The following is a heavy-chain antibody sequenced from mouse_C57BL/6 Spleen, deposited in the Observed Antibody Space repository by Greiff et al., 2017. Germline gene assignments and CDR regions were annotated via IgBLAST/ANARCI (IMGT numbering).Heavy chain of an antibody. CDR3: ARCTSYYAMDY. CDR1: GYTFTDYN. J-gene: IGHJ4*01. D-gene: IGHD5-1*01. V-gene: IGHV1-18*01. CDR2: INPNNGGT. Sequence: VQLQQSGPELVKPGASVKIPCKASGYTFTDYNMDWVKQSHGKSLEWIGDINPNNGGTNYNQKFKGKATLTVDKSSSTAYMELRSLTSEDTAVYYCARCTSYYAMDYWGQGTSVTVSS.